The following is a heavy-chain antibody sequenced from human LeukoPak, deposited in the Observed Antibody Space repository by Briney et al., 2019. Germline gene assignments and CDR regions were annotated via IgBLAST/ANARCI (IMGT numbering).Heavy chain of an antibody. CDR2: ISSSSSYI. CDR3: AREGGSYFGWFDP. V-gene: IGHV3-21*01. J-gene: IGHJ5*02. CDR1: GFTFSSYS. D-gene: IGHD1-26*01. Sequence: GGSLRLSCAASGFTFSSYSMNWVRQAPGKGLEWVSSISSSSSYIYYADSVKGRFTISRDNAKNSLYLQMNSLRAEDTAVYYCAREGGSYFGWFDPWGQGTLVTVSS.